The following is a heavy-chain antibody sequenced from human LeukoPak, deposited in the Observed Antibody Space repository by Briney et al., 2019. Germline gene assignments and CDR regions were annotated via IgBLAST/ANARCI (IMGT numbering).Heavy chain of an antibody. CDR3: ARDLAATGTYYFDY. J-gene: IGHJ4*02. CDR2: IIPIFGTA. Sequence: ASVKVSCKASGGTFSSYAISWVRQAPGQGLEWMGGIIPIFGTANNAQNFQGRVTITTDDSTSTAYMELSSLRSEDTAVYYCARDLAATGTYYFDYWGQGTLVTVSS. CDR1: GGTFSSYA. D-gene: IGHD1-26*01. V-gene: IGHV1-69*05.